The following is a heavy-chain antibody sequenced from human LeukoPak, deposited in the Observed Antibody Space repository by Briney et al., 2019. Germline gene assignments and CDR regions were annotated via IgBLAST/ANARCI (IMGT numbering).Heavy chain of an antibody. Sequence: PGGSLRLSCAASGFTFSSYEMNWVRQAPGKGLEWVSYISSSGSTIYYADSVKGRFTISRDNAKNSLYLQMNSLRAEDTAVYYCARDSDYYFGSYYFDYWGQGTLVTVSS. CDR2: ISSSGSTI. CDR3: ARDSDYYFGSYYFDY. V-gene: IGHV3-48*03. CDR1: GFTFSSYE. D-gene: IGHD3-10*01. J-gene: IGHJ4*02.